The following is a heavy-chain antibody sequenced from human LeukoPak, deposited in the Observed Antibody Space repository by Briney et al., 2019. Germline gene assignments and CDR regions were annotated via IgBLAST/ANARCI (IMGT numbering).Heavy chain of an antibody. CDR2: ISYDGSNK. J-gene: IGHJ4*02. D-gene: IGHD3-10*01. V-gene: IGHV3-30*18. CDR3: ANQGAPYDGSGPRPFDY. Sequence: PGRSLRLSCAASGFTFSSYGMHWVRQAPGKGLEWVAVISYDGSNKYYADSVKGRFTISRDNSKNTLYLQMNSLRAEDTAVYYCANQGAPYDGSGPRPFDYWGQGTLVTVSS. CDR1: GFTFSSYG.